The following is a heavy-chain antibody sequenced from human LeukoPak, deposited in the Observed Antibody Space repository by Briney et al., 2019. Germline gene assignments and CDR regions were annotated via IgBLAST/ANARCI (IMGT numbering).Heavy chain of an antibody. D-gene: IGHD3-10*01. V-gene: IGHV1-2*02. Sequence: ASVTVSFKASGYTFTGYYMHWVRQAPGQGLEWMGWINPNSGGTNYAQKSQGRVTMTRDTSISTAYMELSRLRSDDTAVYYCARAWFGELLGYWGQGTLVTVSS. CDR2: INPNSGGT. CDR1: GYTFTGYY. CDR3: ARAWFGELLGY. J-gene: IGHJ4*02.